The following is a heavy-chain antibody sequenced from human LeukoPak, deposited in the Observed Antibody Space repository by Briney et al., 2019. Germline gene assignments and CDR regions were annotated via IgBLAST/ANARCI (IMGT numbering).Heavy chain of an antibody. V-gene: IGHV3-21*01. CDR3: ARGHTAVTRHFDF. D-gene: IGHD4-17*01. J-gene: IGHJ4*02. Sequence: GGSLRLSCEASGFTFTTYSMTWVRQAPGKGLEWVSIISSGSSDIFSADALKGRFTISRDDAKNLLYLDMNSLRAEDTAVYYCARGHTAVTRHFDFWGQGTLVTVSS. CDR1: GFTFTTYS. CDR2: ISSGSSDI.